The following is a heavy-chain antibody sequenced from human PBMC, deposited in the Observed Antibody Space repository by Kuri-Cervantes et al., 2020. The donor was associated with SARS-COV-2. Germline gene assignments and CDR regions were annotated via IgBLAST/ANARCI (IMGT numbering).Heavy chain of an antibody. J-gene: IGHJ5*02. CDR2: IYPGHSDT. D-gene: IGHD4-17*01. Sequence: GGSLRLSCKVSGYSFTRQWIGWVRQRPGKGLEWMGIIYPGHSDTRYSPSFQGQVTISADKPISTAYLQWCSLKASDTAMYYCATGGDFGDYRWFDPWGQGTLVTVSS. V-gene: IGHV5-51*04. CDR3: ATGGDFGDYRWFDP. CDR1: GYSFTRQW.